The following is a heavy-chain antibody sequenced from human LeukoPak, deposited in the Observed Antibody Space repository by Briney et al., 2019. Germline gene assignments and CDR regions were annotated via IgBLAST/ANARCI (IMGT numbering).Heavy chain of an antibody. CDR2: TYYRSKWFN. CDR3: ARGLWFGELLGGYYYYIDV. Sequence: SQTLSLTCAISGDSVSSNSAAWNWIRLSPSRGLEWLGRTYYRSKWFNDYEVSVRGRITINPDTSKNQFSLQLNSVTPEDTAVYYCARGLWFGELLGGYYYYIDVWGKGTTVTVSS. V-gene: IGHV6-1*01. D-gene: IGHD3-10*01. CDR1: GDSVSSNSAA. J-gene: IGHJ6*03.